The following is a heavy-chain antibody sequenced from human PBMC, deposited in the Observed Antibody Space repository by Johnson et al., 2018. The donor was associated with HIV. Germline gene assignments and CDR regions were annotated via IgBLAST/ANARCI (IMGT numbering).Heavy chain of an antibody. CDR2: ISSSGSTI. CDR3: ARVLRITQAFDI. Sequence: VQLVESGGGVVQPGKSLRLSCAASGFTFSGYGMHWVRQAPGKGLEWVSYISSSGSTIYYADSVKGRFTISRDNAKNSLYLQMNSLRAEDTAVCYCARVLRITQAFDIWGQGTMVTVSS. J-gene: IGHJ3*02. V-gene: IGHV3-48*04. CDR1: GFTFSGYG. D-gene: IGHD3-10*01.